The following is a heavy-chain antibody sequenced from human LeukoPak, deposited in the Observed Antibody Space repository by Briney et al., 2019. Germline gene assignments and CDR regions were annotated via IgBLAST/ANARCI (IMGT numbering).Heavy chain of an antibody. CDR3: ARGSYVVRLVPLDY. Sequence: AGGSLRLSCAASGFTFTNNAMTWVRQPPGKGLQWVSTIRGPGGGGTTYYADSVKGRFTISRENAKNSLYLQMNSLRAGDTAVYYCARGSYVVRLVPLDYWGQGTLVTVSS. CDR2: IRGPGGGGTT. J-gene: IGHJ4*02. D-gene: IGHD3-9*01. CDR1: GFTFTNNA. V-gene: IGHV3-23*01.